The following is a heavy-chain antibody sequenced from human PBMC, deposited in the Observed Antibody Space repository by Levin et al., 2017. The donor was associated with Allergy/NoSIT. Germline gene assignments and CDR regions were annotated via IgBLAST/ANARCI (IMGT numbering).Heavy chain of an antibody. Sequence: GESLKISCAASGFTFSSYGMHWVRQAPGKGLEWVAVIWYDGSNKYYADSVKGRFTISRDNSKNTLYLQMNSLRAEDTGVYYCAREVGDLYSNYSDFDYWGQGTLVTVSS. CDR2: IWYDGSNK. CDR1: GFTFSSYG. J-gene: IGHJ4*02. D-gene: IGHD4-11*01. V-gene: IGHV3-33*01. CDR3: AREVGDLYSNYSDFDY.